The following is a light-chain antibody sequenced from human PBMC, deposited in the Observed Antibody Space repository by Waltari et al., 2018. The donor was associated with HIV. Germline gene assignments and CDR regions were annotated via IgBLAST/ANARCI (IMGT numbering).Light chain of an antibody. CDR2: DTS. Sequence: QAVVTQEPSVTVSPGGTVTLTCGSSTGAVTSGHYPYWFQQKPGQAPRTLIYDTSNKHSLTPARFSGSLLGGKAALTLSGAQPEDEAEYYCLVSYSDTYVFGTGTKVTVL. CDR1: TGAVTSGHY. J-gene: IGLJ1*01. CDR3: LVSYSDTYV. V-gene: IGLV7-46*01.